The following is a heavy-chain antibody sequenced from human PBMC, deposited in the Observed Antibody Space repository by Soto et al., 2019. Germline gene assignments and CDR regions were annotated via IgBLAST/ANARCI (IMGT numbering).Heavy chain of an antibody. V-gene: IGHV3-66*01. J-gene: IGHJ4*02. CDR3: ARGGGIVLVVAAPSPYYFDY. CDR1: GFTVSSNY. CDR2: IYSGGSA. D-gene: IGHD2-15*01. Sequence: SGFTVSSNYMSWVRQAPGKGLEWVSVIYSGGSAYYADSVKGRFTISRDNSKNTLYLQMNSLRAEDTAVYYCARGGGIVLVVAAPSPYYFDYGGRGPLVTV.